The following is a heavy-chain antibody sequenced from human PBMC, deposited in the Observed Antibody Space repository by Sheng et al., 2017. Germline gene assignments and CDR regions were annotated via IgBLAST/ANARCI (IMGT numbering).Heavy chain of an antibody. Sequence: EEQLVESGGGLVQPGGSLRVSCAASGFTFSHYWMSWVRQAPGKGLEWVANIKEDGSEEWYVDSVKGRFTISRDNAKNSLYLQMNSLRAEDTAVYYCARDWNRMDVFQAFDYWGQGTLVTVSS. CDR2: IKEDGSEE. D-gene: IGHD3-16*01. CDR3: ARDWNRMDVFQAFDY. J-gene: IGHJ4*02. V-gene: IGHV3-7*01. CDR1: GFTFSHYW.